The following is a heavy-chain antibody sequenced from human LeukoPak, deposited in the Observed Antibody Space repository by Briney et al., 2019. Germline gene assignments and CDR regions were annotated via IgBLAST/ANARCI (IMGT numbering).Heavy chain of an antibody. CDR2: IYSGGST. J-gene: IGHJ3*02. CDR3: ARLYYYDSSGSDDAFDI. V-gene: IGHV3-66*04. D-gene: IGHD3-22*01. CDR1: GFTVGSNY. Sequence: GGSLRLSCAASGFTVGSNYMSWVRQAPGKGLEWVSVIYSGGSTYYADSVKGRFTISRDNSKNTLYLQMNSLRAEDTAVYYCARLYYYDSSGSDDAFDIWGQGTMVTVSS.